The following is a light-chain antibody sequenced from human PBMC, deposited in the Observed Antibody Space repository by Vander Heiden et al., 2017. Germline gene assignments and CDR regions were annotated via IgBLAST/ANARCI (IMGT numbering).Light chain of an antibody. J-gene: IGLJ2*01. V-gene: IGLV1-44*01. CDR1: SSNIGSNT. CDR3: AAWDDSLNGVV. Sequence: QSVLTQPPPASGTPGQRVSISRSGSSSNIGSNTVNWYQQLPGTAPKLLIYSNNQRPSGVPDRFSGSKSGTSASLAISGLQSEDEADYYCAAWDDSLNGVVFGGGTKLTVL. CDR2: SNN.